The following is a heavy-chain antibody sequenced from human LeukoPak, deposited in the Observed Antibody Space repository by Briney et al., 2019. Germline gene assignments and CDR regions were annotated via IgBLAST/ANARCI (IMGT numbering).Heavy chain of an antibody. Sequence: GGSLRLSCAASGFTVSRNYMSWVRQAPGKGLEWVSVIYSGGSTYYADSVKGRFTISRDNSKNTLYLQMNSLRAEDTAVYYCARDYSQDAFDIWGQGTMVTVSS. J-gene: IGHJ3*02. CDR1: GFTVSRNY. CDR2: IYSGGST. CDR3: ARDYSQDAFDI. V-gene: IGHV3-66*01. D-gene: IGHD4-11*01.